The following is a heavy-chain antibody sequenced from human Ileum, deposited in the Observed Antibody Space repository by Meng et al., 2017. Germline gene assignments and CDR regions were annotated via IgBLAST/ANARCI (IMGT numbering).Heavy chain of an antibody. V-gene: IGHV1-18*01. CDR3: AREGAYNGGDY. D-gene: IGHD1-1*01. J-gene: IGHJ4*02. Sequence: QVQLVQSGAEVKKPVASVKVSCKASGHTFTTYGISWVRQAPGQGLEWMGWMNTDKGNTNYAQKFQGRVTMTRDTSTSTAYMELRSLRSDDTAVYYCAREGAYNGGDYWGQGTLVTVSS. CDR1: GHTFTTYG. CDR2: MNTDKGNT.